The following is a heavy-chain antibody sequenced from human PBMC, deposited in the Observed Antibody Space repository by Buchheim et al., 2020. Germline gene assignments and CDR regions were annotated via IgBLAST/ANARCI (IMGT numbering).Heavy chain of an antibody. D-gene: IGHD1-14*01. CDR3: AGHTYHRLDS. CDR1: GFTFNSHC. CDR2: ILQDGNGQ. V-gene: IGHV3-7*01. J-gene: IGHJ4*02. Sequence: EVQLVESGGGLVQPGGSLRLSCAASGFTFNSHCMTWVRQAPGKGLEWVANILQDGNGQYYVDSVKGRFTISRANAKNSLYLQMSSLRAEDTAVYYCAGHTYHRLDSWGQGTL.